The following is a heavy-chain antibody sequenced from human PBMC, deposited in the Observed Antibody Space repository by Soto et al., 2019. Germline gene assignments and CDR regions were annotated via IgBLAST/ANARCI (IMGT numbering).Heavy chain of an antibody. Sequence: PGGSLRLSCAASGFPFSSTDMTWVRQAPGKGLDWVSTIDGSGGTTYYADSVKGRFTISRDNSMNTVYLQMNSLRAEDTAVYYCARGVNYGMDVWGQGTTVTVSS. J-gene: IGHJ6*02. CDR3: ARGVNYGMDV. V-gene: IGHV3-23*01. CDR1: GFPFSSTD. CDR2: IDGSGGTT.